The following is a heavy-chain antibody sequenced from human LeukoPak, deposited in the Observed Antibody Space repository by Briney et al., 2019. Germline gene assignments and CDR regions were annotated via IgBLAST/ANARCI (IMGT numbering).Heavy chain of an antibody. D-gene: IGHD2-15*01. Sequence: ASVKVSCKASGYTFTGYYIHWVRQAPGQGLEWMGWINLNSGGTNYAQKFQDRVTMTRDTSISTAYMELSRLRSDDTAVYYCARDLEGYCSGGSCYSGSDYWGQGTLVTVSS. CDR3: ARDLEGYCSGGSCYSGSDY. CDR2: INLNSGGT. J-gene: IGHJ4*02. CDR1: GYTFTGYY. V-gene: IGHV1-2*02.